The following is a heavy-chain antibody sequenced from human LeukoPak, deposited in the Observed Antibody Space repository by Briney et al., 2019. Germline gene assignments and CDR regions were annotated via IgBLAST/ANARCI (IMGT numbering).Heavy chain of an antibody. CDR1: GFTFSNYA. V-gene: IGHV3-23*01. D-gene: IGHD4-17*01. CDR2: ISATGGST. CDR3: AKDHLTFTVTDYSSFDY. Sequence: GGSLRLSGAPSGFTFSNYAMSGFRQPPGKGLHWVSGISATGGSTYYADSVKGRFTVSRDRSKSSLYLQMNSLRVEDTAVYYCAKDHLTFTVTDYSSFDYWGQGVLVTVSS. J-gene: IGHJ4*02.